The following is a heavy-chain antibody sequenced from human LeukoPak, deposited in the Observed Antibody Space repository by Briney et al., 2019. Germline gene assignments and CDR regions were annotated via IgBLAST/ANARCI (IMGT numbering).Heavy chain of an antibody. CDR2: IDYSGSA. Sequence: SETLSLTCTVSGGSISSYYWSWIRQSPGKGLEWIGYIDYSGSAYYNPSLKSRVTISVETAKNQFSLKLSSVTAADTAVYYCARGERYFDWLFDYWGQGTLVTVSS. J-gene: IGHJ4*02. CDR1: GGSISSYY. D-gene: IGHD3-9*01. V-gene: IGHV4-59*12. CDR3: ARGERYFDWLFDY.